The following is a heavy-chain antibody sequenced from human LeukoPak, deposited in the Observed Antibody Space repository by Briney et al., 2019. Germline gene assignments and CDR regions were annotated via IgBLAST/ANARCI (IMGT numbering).Heavy chain of an antibody. J-gene: IGHJ4*02. V-gene: IGHV4-39*01. CDR2: LYYSGNT. D-gene: IGHD6-19*01. CDR1: GGSISSSSYY. CDR3: ARHSSGWYPYFDY. Sequence: PSETLPLTCTVSGGSISSSSYYWGWIRQPPGKGLEWIGSLYYSGNTYYNPSLKSRVTISVDTSKNQFSLKLSSVTAADTAVYYCARHSSGWYPYFDYWGQGTLVTVSS.